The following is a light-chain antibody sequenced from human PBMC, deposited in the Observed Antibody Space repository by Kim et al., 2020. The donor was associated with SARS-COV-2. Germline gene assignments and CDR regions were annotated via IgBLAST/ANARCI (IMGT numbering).Light chain of an antibody. J-gene: IGLJ1*01. CDR1: ALPKQY. V-gene: IGLV3-25*03. CDR2: KDS. CDR3: QSADSSGTYV. Sequence: VSPGQTARITCSGGALPKQYAYWYQQKPGQAPVLVIYKDSERPSGIPERFSGSSSGTTVTLTISGVQAEDEADYYCQSADSSGTYVFGTGTKVTVL.